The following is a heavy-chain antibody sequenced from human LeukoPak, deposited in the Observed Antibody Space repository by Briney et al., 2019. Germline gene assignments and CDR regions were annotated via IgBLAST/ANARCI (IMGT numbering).Heavy chain of an antibody. CDR2: INHSGST. V-gene: IGHV4-30-2*01. CDR1: GGSISSGGYY. CDR3: ARDSDCSGGSCYSGGRGYYFDY. D-gene: IGHD2-15*01. J-gene: IGHJ4*02. Sequence: PSQTLSLTCTVSGGSISSGGYYWSWIRQPPGKGLEWIGEINHSGSTNYNPSLKSRVTISVDTSKNQFSLKLSSVTAADTAVYYCARDSDCSGGSCYSGGRGYYFDYWGQGTLVTVSS.